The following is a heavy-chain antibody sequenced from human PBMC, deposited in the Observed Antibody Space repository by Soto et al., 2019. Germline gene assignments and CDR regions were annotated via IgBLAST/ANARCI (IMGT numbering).Heavy chain of an antibody. CDR2: VYYNGIT. V-gene: IGHV4-59*11. CDR1: GGSINNHY. Sequence: QVQLQESGPGLVKPSETLSLTCTVSGGSINNHYWSWIRQPPGKGLEWLGYVYYNGITNYNPSLKSRVTMSADTSKNQLSLTLTSLTAADTAIYYCTRANCYSEYWGQGTLVTVSS. J-gene: IGHJ4*02. D-gene: IGHD7-27*01. CDR3: TRANCYSEY.